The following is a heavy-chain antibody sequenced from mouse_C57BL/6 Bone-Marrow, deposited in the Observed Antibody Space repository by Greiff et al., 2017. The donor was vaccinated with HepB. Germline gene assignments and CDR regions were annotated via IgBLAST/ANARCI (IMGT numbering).Heavy chain of an antibody. J-gene: IGHJ2*01. CDR2: IHPNSGST. CDR3: ARLLDY. Sequence: VQLQQPGAELVKPGPSVKLSCKASGYTFTSYWMHWVKQRPGQGLEWIGMIHPNSGSTNYKEKFKSKTALTVDKSSRTAYMQHSNLTSEDSAVYYCARLLDYWGQGTTLTVSS. CDR1: GYTFTSYW. V-gene: IGHV1-64*01.